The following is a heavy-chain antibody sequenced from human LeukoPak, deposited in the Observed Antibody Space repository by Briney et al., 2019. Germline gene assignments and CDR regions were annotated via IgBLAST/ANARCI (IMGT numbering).Heavy chain of an antibody. V-gene: IGHV1-2*02. CDR1: GYTFASYY. CDR2: INPNSGDT. Sequence: ASVKVSCKASGYTFASYYMHWVRQAPGQGLEWMGWINPNSGDTNYAQKFQGRVTMTRDTSIGSAYMEVSGLRTDDTAVYYCARGEHHSFPYFFNFWGQGTQVTVSS. CDR3: ARGEHHSFPYFFNF. D-gene: IGHD1-14*01. J-gene: IGHJ4*02.